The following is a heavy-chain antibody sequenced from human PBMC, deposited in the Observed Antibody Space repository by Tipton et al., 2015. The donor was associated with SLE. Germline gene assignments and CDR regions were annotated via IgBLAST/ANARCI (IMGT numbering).Heavy chain of an antibody. D-gene: IGHD2-2*01. J-gene: IGHJ5*02. CDR2: IYYSGST. CDR3: ARLMMGPVIVVVPAGEGTARGVYNWFDP. V-gene: IGHV4-59*01. CDR1: GGSISSYY. Sequence: GSLRLSCTVSGGSISSYYWSWIRQPPGKGLEWIGYIYYSGSTNYNPSLKSRVTISVDTSKNQFSLKLSSVTAADTAVYYCARLMMGPVIVVVPAGEGTARGVYNWFDPWGQGTLVTVSS.